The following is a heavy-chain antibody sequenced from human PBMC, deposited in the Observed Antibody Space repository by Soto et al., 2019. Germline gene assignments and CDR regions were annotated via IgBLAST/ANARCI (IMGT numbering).Heavy chain of an antibody. Sequence: ASVKVSCKASGYTFTGYYMHWVRQAPGQGLEWMGWINPNSGGTNYAQKIQGWVTMTRDTSISTAYMELSRLRSDDTAVYYCARDADTCSSTSCSSRGNWFDPWGQGTLVTVSS. CDR3: ARDADTCSSTSCSSRGNWFDP. CDR2: INPNSGGT. D-gene: IGHD2-2*01. CDR1: GYTFTGYY. J-gene: IGHJ5*02. V-gene: IGHV1-2*04.